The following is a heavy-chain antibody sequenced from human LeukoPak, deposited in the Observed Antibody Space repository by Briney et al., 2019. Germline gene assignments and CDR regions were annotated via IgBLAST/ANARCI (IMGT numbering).Heavy chain of an antibody. Sequence: ASVKVSCKASGYTFTNYGVSWVRQAPGQGVEWMGWVGTYNGSTYYAQKFQGRVTMTTDTSTTTAYMELRSLRSDDTAVYYCARDYYDNSGYYFETFDYWGQGTLVTVSS. V-gene: IGHV1-18*01. D-gene: IGHD3-22*01. CDR2: VGTYNGST. CDR3: ARDYYDNSGYYFETFDY. CDR1: GYTFTNYG. J-gene: IGHJ4*02.